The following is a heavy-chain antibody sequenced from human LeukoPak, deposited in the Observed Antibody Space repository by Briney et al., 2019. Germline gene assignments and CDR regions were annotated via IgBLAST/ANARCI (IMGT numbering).Heavy chain of an antibody. D-gene: IGHD6-13*01. V-gene: IGHV3-48*01. J-gene: IGHJ4*02. CDR2: ISSSSSTI. CDR1: GFTFSSYS. Sequence: PGASLRLSCAAAGFTFSSYSVNWVRQAPGKGLEWVSYISSSSSTIYYADSVKGRFTISRDNAKNSLYLQMNSLRAEDTAVYYCARDPRNRLAAGLYSWGQGTLVTVSS. CDR3: ARDPRNRLAAGLYS.